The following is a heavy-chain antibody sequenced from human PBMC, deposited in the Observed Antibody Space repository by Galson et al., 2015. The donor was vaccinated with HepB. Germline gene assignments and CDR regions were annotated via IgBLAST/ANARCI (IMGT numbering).Heavy chain of an antibody. Sequence: SLRLSCAASGFTFSSYSMNWVRQAPGKGLEWVSYISSSSTIYYADSVKGRFTISRDNAKNSLYLQMNSLRDEDTAVYYCARDSKLFSYYYYGMDVWGQGTTVTVSS. CDR3: ARDSKLFSYYYYGMDV. J-gene: IGHJ6*02. CDR2: ISSSSTI. V-gene: IGHV3-48*02. D-gene: IGHD2-21*01. CDR1: GFTFSSYS.